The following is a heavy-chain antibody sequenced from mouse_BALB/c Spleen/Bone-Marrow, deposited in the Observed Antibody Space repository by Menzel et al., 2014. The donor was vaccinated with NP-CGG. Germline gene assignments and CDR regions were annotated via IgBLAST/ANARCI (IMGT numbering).Heavy chain of an antibody. CDR2: IHPNSGNT. Sequence: QVQLQQSGSVLVRPGASVKLSCKASGYTFTNSWIHWAKQRPGQGLEWIGEIHPNSGNTNYNEKFKGKATLTADISSSTAYVDLSRLTSEDSAVYYCARHHRYAYYFDYWGQGTTLTVSS. CDR3: ARHHRYAYYFDY. J-gene: IGHJ2*01. V-gene: IGHV1S130*01. D-gene: IGHD2-14*01. CDR1: GYTFTNSW.